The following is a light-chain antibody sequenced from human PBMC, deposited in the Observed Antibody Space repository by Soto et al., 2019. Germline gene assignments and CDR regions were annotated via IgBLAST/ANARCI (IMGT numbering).Light chain of an antibody. CDR2: SNN. J-gene: IGLJ3*02. Sequence: QSVLTQPPSASGTPGQRITISCSGSTSDIGSNSVNWYQQLPGTAPKLLIYSNNRRPSGVPGRFSGSKSGASASLAISGLQSEDEAHYYCVTWHDSLNAGVFGGGTQLTVL. CDR1: TSDIGSNS. CDR3: VTWHDSLNAGV. V-gene: IGLV1-44*01.